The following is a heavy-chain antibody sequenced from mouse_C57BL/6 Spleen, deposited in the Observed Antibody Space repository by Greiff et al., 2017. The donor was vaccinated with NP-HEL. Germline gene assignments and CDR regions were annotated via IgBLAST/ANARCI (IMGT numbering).Heavy chain of an antibody. CDR2: ISDGGSYT. Sequence: EVQVVESGGGLVKPGGSLKLSCAASGFTFSSYAMSWVRQTPEKRLEWVATISDGGSYTYYPDNVKGRFTISRDNAKNNLYLQMSHLKSEDTAMYYCARDSRSTVVAHWYFDVWGTGTTVTVSS. CDR3: ARDSRSTVVAHWYFDV. D-gene: IGHD1-1*01. V-gene: IGHV5-4*01. J-gene: IGHJ1*03. CDR1: GFTFSSYA.